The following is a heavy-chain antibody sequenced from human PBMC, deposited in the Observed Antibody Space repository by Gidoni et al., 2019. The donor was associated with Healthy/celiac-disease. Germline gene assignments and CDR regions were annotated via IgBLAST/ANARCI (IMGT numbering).Heavy chain of an antibody. D-gene: IGHD3-3*01. CDR1: GFTFSSYS. V-gene: IGHV3-48*01. CDR3: MRFLEWFGTHQEHDY. CDR2: ISSSSSTI. J-gene: IGHJ4*02. Sequence: EVQLVESGGGLVQPGGSLRLSCAASGFTFSSYSMNWVGRAPGKGVEWVSYISSSSSTIYDADAVKGRFTISRDNAKNSLYLQMNSLRAEDTAVYDCMRFLEWFGTHQEHDYWGQGTLVTVSS.